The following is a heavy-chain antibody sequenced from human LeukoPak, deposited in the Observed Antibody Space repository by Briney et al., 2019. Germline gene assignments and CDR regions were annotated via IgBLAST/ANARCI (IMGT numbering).Heavy chain of an antibody. V-gene: IGHV4-59*01. CDR2: IFYTGNT. J-gene: IGHJ3*01. D-gene: IGHD3-22*01. CDR1: GGSISSDH. Sequence: SETLSLTCTVSGGSISSDHWTWIRQPPGKGLEWIGYIFYTGNTNYNPSLQSRVTISIDTSKNQFSLRLSSVTAADTAVYFCARVGRYYDSSGYSIDAFDVWAKGQWSPSLQ. CDR3: ARVGRYYDSSGYSIDAFDV.